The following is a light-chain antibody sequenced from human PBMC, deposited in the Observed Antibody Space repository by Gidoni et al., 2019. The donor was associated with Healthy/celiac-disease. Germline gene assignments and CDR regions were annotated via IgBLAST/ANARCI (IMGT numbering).Light chain of an antibody. Sequence: EIVMTQSPATLSVSPGERATLSCRASQSVSSNLAWSQQKPGQAPRLLIYGASTRATGIPARFSGSGSGTEVTLTISSMQSEDFAVYYCQQYNNWHTGMCSFXQXTKLEIK. J-gene: IGKJ2*04. V-gene: IGKV3-15*01. CDR3: QQYNNWHTGMCS. CDR2: GAS. CDR1: QSVSSN.